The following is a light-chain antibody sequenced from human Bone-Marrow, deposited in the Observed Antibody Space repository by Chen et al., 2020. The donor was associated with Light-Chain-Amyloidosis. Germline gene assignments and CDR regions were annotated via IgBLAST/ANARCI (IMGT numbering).Light chain of an antibody. J-gene: IGLJ2*01. Sequence: SYELTQPPLVSVSPGQTARITCSGDDLPTKYAYWYQQKPGQAPVQVLHRDTERPSGISERFSGSSSGTTATLTISGVQAEDEADYHCQSADSSGTYEVIFGGGTKLTVL. CDR2: RDT. V-gene: IGLV3-25*03. CDR3: QSADSSGTYEVI. CDR1: DLPTKY.